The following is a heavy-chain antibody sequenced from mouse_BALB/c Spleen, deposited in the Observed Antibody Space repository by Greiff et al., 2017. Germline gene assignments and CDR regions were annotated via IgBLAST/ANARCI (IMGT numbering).Heavy chain of an antibody. Sequence: EVQLQQSGPELVKPGPSVKISCKASGYTFTDYNMHWVKQSHGKSLEWIGYIYPYNGGTGYNQKFKSKATLTVDNSSSTAYMELRSLTSEDSAVYYCARSDTTVDGGYFDVWGAGTTVTVSS. CDR1: GYTFTDYN. CDR2: IYPYNGGT. J-gene: IGHJ1*01. D-gene: IGHD1-1*01. CDR3: ARSDTTVDGGYFDV. V-gene: IGHV1S29*02.